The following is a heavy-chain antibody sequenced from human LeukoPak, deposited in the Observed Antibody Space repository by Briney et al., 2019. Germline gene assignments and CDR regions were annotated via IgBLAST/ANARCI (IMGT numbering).Heavy chain of an antibody. J-gene: IGHJ4*02. CDR1: GGSFSGNF. D-gene: IGHD4-23*01. V-gene: IGHV3-11*03. Sequence: PSETLSLTCAVYGGSFSGNFWTWVRQAPGKGLEWVSCISGRSSYTNYADSVKGRFTISRDNAKNSLYLQMNSLRADDTAVYFCARQTRSVDPLTYWGQGTLVTVSS. CDR3: ARQTRSVDPLTY. CDR2: ISGRSSYT.